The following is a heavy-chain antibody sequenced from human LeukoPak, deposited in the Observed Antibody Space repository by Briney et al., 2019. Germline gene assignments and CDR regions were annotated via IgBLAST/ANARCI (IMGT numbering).Heavy chain of an antibody. CDR1: GGSISSGSYY. V-gene: IGHV4-61*02. CDR2: IYTSGST. J-gene: IGHJ3*02. CDR3: ARGFRFPYAFDI. D-gene: IGHD3-16*02. Sequence: PSETLSLTCTVSGGSISSGSYYWSWTRQPAGKGLEWIGRIYTSGSTNYNPSLKSRVTISVDTSKNQFSVKLTSVTAADTAVYYCARGFRFPYAFDIWGQGTMVTVSS.